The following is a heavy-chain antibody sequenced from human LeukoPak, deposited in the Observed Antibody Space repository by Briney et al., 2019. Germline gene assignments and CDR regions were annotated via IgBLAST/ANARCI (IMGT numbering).Heavy chain of an antibody. J-gene: IGHJ3*02. Sequence: RGTLRLSCAASGFTFSSYGMSWVRQAPGKGLEWVSAINGGAGSTYYADSVKGRFTISRDNSKNTLYLQMNSLRAEDTAIYYCAKSSLYCSGGTCYFGAFDIWGQGTMVTVSS. CDR2: INGGAGST. CDR1: GFTFSSYG. CDR3: AKSSLYCSGGTCYFGAFDI. D-gene: IGHD2-15*01. V-gene: IGHV3-23*01.